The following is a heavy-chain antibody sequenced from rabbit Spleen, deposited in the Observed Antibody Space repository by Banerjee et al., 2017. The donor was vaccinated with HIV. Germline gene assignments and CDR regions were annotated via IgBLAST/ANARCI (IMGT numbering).Heavy chain of an antibody. V-gene: IGHV1S45*01. CDR2: INAATGKP. Sequence: QEQLEESGGGLVKPEGSLTLTCKASGFSFNSGHDMCWVRQAPGKGLQWIACINAATGKPVYATWAKGRFTISRTSSTTVTLQMTSLTAADTATYFCARDLTSVIGWNFGWWGQGTLVTVS. CDR3: ARDLTSVIGWNFGW. J-gene: IGHJ4*01. CDR1: GFSFNSGHD. D-gene: IGHD1-1*01.